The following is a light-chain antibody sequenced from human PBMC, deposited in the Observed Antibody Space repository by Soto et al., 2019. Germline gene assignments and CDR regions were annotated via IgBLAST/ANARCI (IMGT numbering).Light chain of an antibody. CDR2: GAS. J-gene: IGKJ3*01. V-gene: IGKV3-15*01. CDR1: QSVSSN. CDR3: QQYDASPLT. Sequence: EIVMTQSPATLSVSPGERATLSCRASQSVSSNLAWYQQKPGQAPRLLIYGASTRATGIPARFSGSGSGTEFTLTISRLEPEDFALYYCQQYDASPLTFGPGTKVDVK.